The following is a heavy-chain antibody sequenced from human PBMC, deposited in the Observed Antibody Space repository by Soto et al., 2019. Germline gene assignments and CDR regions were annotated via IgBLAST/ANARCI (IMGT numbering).Heavy chain of an antibody. CDR1: GYTFTSYD. J-gene: IGHJ4*02. D-gene: IGHD3-10*01. Sequence: QVPLVQSGAEVKKPGASVKVSCKASGYTFTSYDINWVRQATGQGLEWMGWMNPNSGNTGCAQKYQGRVTLTRNPARSTAYMHRGSLGSEDTAVYYCARALYYRYWGQGTLVTVSS. CDR3: ARALYYRY. CDR2: MNPNSGNT. V-gene: IGHV1-8*01.